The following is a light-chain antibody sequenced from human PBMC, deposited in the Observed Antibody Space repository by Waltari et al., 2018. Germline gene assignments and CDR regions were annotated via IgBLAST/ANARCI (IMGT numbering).Light chain of an antibody. CDR3: QQYGSSPLS. V-gene: IGKV3-20*01. Sequence: EIVLTQSPGTLSLSPGERATLSCRASQSLTNSDLAWYQQRPGQAPRLLIYGTSSRATGIPDRFSGSGSGTDFTLTISRLEPEDFAVYYCQQYGSSPLSFGQGTKLEIK. J-gene: IGKJ2*03. CDR2: GTS. CDR1: QSLTNSD.